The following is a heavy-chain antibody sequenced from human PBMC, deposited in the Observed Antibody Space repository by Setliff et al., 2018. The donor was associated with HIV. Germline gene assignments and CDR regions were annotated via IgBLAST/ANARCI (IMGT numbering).Heavy chain of an antibody. CDR2: IYSTGGT. V-gene: IGHV4-61*09. CDR3: ARAAYSGTYVWEPATDL. J-gene: IGHJ2*01. CDR1: GGSIRSGSYY. D-gene: IGHD1-26*01. Sequence: PSETLSLTCSVSGGSIRSGSYYWSWIRQPAGKGLEWIGHIYSTGGTRYNPSLESRLTILVDTSRNQFSLNLSSVTAADTAVYYCARAAYSGTYVWEPATDLWGRGTLVTVPQ.